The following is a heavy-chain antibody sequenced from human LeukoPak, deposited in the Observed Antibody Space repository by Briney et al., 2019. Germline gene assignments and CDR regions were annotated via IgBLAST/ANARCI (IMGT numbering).Heavy chain of an antibody. J-gene: IGHJ4*02. D-gene: IGHD3-9*01. Sequence: GGSLRLSCAASGFTFSSYEMNWVRQAPGKGLEWVSSISSSSSYIYYADSVKGRFTISRDNAKNSLYLQMNSLRAEDTAVYYCARVGDRPYYDILTGYYSNWGQGTLVTVSS. V-gene: IGHV3-21*01. CDR2: ISSSSSYI. CDR1: GFTFSSYE. CDR3: ARVGDRPYYDILTGYYSN.